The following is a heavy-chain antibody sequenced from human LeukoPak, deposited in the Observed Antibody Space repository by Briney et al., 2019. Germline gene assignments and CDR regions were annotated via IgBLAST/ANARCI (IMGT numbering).Heavy chain of an antibody. CDR2: ISGDGGST. Sequence: PGGSLRLSCAASGFTFDDYAMHWVRQAPGKGLEWVSLISGDGGSTYYADSVKGRFTISRDNAKNSLYLHMNSLRSEDTALYYCARVSGYSTGWSSFDYWGQGALVIVSS. CDR1: GFTFDDYA. J-gene: IGHJ4*02. CDR3: ARVSGYSTGWSSFDY. V-gene: IGHV3-43*02. D-gene: IGHD6-19*01.